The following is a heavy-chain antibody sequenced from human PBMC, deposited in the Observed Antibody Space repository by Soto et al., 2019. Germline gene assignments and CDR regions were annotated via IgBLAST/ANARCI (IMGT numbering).Heavy chain of an antibody. Sequence: QVQLQESGPGLVKPSQTLSLTCTVSGGSISSGDYYWSWIRQPPGKGLEWIGYIYYGGSTYYNPSLKRRVTLSVDTSKNQFSLKLSSVTAADTAVYYCARPAPYDYVWGSYRYQYPHFDYWGQGTLVTVSS. D-gene: IGHD3-16*02. J-gene: IGHJ4*02. CDR3: ARPAPYDYVWGSYRYQYPHFDY. V-gene: IGHV4-30-4*01. CDR1: GGSISSGDYY. CDR2: IYYGGST.